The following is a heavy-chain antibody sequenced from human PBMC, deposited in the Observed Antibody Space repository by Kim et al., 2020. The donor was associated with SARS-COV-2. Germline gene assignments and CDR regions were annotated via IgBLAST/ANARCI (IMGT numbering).Heavy chain of an antibody. D-gene: IGHD5-18*01. V-gene: IGHV1-69*04. J-gene: IGHJ6*02. Sequence: SVKVSCKASGGTFSSYAISWVRQAPGQGLEWMGRIIPILGIANYAQKFQGRVTITADKSTSTAYMELSSLRSEDTAVYYFARGDTAMVLYYYYGMDVWG. CDR3: ARGDTAMVLYYYYGMDV. CDR1: GGTFSSYA. CDR2: IIPILGIA.